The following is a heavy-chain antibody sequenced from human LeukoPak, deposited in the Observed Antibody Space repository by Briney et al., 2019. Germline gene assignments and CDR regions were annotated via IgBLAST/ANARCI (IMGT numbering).Heavy chain of an antibody. CDR2: ISYDGSNK. J-gene: IGHJ4*02. V-gene: IGHV3-30*04. Sequence: QSGGSLRLSCAASGFTFSSYAMHWVRQAPGKGLEWVAVISYDGSNKYYADSVKGRFTISRDNSKNTLYLQMNSLRAEDTAVYYCARTVGIVGATVDYWGQGTLVTVSS. CDR1: GFTFSSYA. D-gene: IGHD1-26*01. CDR3: ARTVGIVGATVDY.